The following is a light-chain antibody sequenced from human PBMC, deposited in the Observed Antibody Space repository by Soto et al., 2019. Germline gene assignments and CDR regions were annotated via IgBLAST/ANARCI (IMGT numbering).Light chain of an antibody. CDR2: EGS. CDR3: CSYVGSIAYV. Sequence: QSALTQPASVSGSPGQSITISCTGTSSDVGTYNLVSWYQQHPGKAPKLMIYEGSKRPSGVSYRFSGSKSGNMASLTISGLQADDEADYYCCSYVGSIAYVFGTGTKLTVL. J-gene: IGLJ1*01. CDR1: SSDVGTYNL. V-gene: IGLV2-23*01.